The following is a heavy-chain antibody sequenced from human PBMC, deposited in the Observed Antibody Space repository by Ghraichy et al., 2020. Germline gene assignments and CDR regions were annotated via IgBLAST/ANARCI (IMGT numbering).Heavy chain of an antibody. CDR3: ARERRADYGDYNHAFDI. CDR1: GGTFSSYA. CDR2: IIPLFGTP. Sequence: SVKVSCKASGGTFSSYAISWVRQAPGQGLEWMGGIIPLFGTPNNAQKFQGRVTITADESTRTAYMELSSLRFEDTAVYYCARERRADYGDYNHAFDIWGQGTMVTVSS. D-gene: IGHD4-17*01. V-gene: IGHV1-69*13. J-gene: IGHJ3*02.